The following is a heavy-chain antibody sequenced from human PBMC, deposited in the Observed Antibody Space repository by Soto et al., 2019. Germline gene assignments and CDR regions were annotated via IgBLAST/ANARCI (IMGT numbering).Heavy chain of an antibody. Sequence: EGQLVESGGGLVQAGGSLRLTCEGFRLTFSPYWMTWVRQAPGKGLEWVASIKEDGSVKNYADSVKGRFTVSKDNVKRAMFLQMTSVRVDDTAVYFCAWDVSSEYASILDVWGRGARVTVSS. CDR1: RLTFSPYW. J-gene: IGHJ4*02. CDR2: IKEDGSVK. CDR3: AWDVSSEYASILDV. D-gene: IGHD3-3*01. V-gene: IGHV3-7*03.